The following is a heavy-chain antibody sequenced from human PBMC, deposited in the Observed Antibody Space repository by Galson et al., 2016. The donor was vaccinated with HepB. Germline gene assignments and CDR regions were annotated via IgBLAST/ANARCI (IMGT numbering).Heavy chain of an antibody. CDR3: VRTRMGVVGTIFDD. J-gene: IGHJ4*02. D-gene: IGHD5-12*01. CDR2: INWDDEK. CDR1: GFSFATSGMC. V-gene: IGHV2-70*01. Sequence: PALVKPTQTLTLTCTFSGFSFATSGMCVSWIRQPPGKALEWLAFINWDDEKYYSTSLKPRVTISMGTSKNQVVLEMTNMDPLDTGTYYWVRTRMGVVGTIFDDWGQGALVAVSS.